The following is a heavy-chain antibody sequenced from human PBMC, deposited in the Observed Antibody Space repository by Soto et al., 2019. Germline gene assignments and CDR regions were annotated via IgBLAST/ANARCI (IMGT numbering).Heavy chain of an antibody. CDR1: GYTFTSYG. D-gene: IGHD3-3*01. Sequence: ASVKVSCKASGYTFTSYGITWVRQAPGQGLEWMGWISAYNGNTNYAQKLQGRVTMTTDTSTSTAYMELRSLRSDDTAVYYCARDLPLEWSLSISSGYYNYMDVWCKGTTLTVSS. CDR3: ARDLPLEWSLSISSGYYNYMDV. CDR2: ISAYNGNT. V-gene: IGHV1-18*04. J-gene: IGHJ6*03.